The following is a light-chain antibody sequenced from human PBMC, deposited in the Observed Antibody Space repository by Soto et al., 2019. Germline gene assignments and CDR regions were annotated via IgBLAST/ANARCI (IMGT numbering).Light chain of an antibody. J-gene: IGLJ1*01. CDR2: EVS. Sequence: QSLLTQPASVSGSPGQSITISCTGTSSDVGGYNYVSWYQQHPGKAPKLMIYEVSNRPSGVSNRFSGSKSGNTASLTISGLQAEDEADYYCSSYTSSSTLFGPGTKVTV. CDR3: SSYTSSSTL. CDR1: SSDVGGYNY. V-gene: IGLV2-14*01.